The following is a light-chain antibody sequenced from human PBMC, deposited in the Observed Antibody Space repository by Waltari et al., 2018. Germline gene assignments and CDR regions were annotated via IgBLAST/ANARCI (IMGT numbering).Light chain of an antibody. CDR2: EGS. CDR3: CSYAGSSTLVV. CDR1: SSDVDIYNL. Sequence: QSALTQPASVSGSPGQSLTISCTGTSSDVDIYNLVSWYQQHPGKAPKLVIYEGSKRPSGVSNRFSGSKSGNTASLTISGLQAEDEADYFCCSYAGSSTLVVFGGGTTLTVL. J-gene: IGLJ2*01. V-gene: IGLV2-23*01.